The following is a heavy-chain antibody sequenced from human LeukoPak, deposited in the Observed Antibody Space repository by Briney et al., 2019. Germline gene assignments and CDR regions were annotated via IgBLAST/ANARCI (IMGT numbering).Heavy chain of an antibody. Sequence: ASVKVSCKASGYTFTTYAMHWVRQAPGQRLEWMGWINAGNGNTKYSQKFQGRVTITRDTSASTAYMELSSLRSEDTAVYYCARDGGRDCSNGLCYRDYYYGMDVWGQGTTVTVSS. CDR2: INAGNGNT. CDR1: GYTFTTYA. J-gene: IGHJ6*02. D-gene: IGHD2-8*01. V-gene: IGHV1-3*01. CDR3: ARDGGRDCSNGLCYRDYYYGMDV.